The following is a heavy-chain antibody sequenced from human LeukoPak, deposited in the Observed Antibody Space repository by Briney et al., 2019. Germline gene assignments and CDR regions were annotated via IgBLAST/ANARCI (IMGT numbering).Heavy chain of an antibody. CDR3: AREGIYDSADY. CDR1: GFTFKISA. D-gene: IGHD3-3*01. J-gene: IGHJ4*02. V-gene: IGHV3-23*01. Sequence: GGSLRLSCVASGFTFKISAMAWVRQAPGKGLEWVSIISGSGDSTDYSNSVKGHFTISRDNSKNTVFLQMDSLRVEDSAVYYCAREGIYDSADYWGQGTLVTVSS. CDR2: ISGSGDST.